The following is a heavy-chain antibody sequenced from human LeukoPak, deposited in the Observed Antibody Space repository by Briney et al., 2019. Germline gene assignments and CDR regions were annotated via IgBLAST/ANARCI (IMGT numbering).Heavy chain of an antibody. V-gene: IGHV3-9*01. D-gene: IGHD3-9*01. CDR2: ISWNSGSI. Sequence: PGGSLSLSCAASGFTFDDYAMHWVRQPPEKGLEWVSGISWNSGSIGYADSVKGRFTISRDNAKNSLYLQMNSLRAEDTAVYYCARDSHAYYDILTGYGSLDYWGQGTLVTVSS. J-gene: IGHJ4*02. CDR1: GFTFDDYA. CDR3: ARDSHAYYDILTGYGSLDY.